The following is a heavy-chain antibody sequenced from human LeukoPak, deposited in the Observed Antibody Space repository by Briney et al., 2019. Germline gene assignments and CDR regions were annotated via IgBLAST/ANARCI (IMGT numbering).Heavy chain of an antibody. CDR1: GYTFTGYY. CDR3: ARDVGGGYYVLLSV. Sequence: ASVKVSCKASGYTFTGYYMHWVRQAPGQGLEWMGWINPNSGGTNYAQKLQGRVTMTTDTSTSTAYMELRSLRSDDTAVYYCARDVGGGYYVLLSVWGQGTLVTVSS. D-gene: IGHD1-26*01. J-gene: IGHJ4*02. V-gene: IGHV1-2*02. CDR2: INPNSGGT.